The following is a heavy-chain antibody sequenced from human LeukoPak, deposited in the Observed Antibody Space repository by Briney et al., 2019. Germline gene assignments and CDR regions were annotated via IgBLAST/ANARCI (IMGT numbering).Heavy chain of an antibody. CDR2: VSDSGSST. CDR1: GFTFSSYA. V-gene: IGHV3-23*01. Sequence: GGSLRLSCAASGFTFSSYAMSWVRQAPGKGLEWVSAVSDSGSSTYYADSVRGRFTMSRDDAKNLLFLQMNSLRAEDTAVYYCGRDTLNGPFVISLDYWGQGALVTVSS. CDR3: GRDTLNGPFVISLDY. J-gene: IGHJ4*02. D-gene: IGHD3-9*01.